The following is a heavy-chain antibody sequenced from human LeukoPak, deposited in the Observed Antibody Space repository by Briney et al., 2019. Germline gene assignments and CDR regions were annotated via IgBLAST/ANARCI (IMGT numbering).Heavy chain of an antibody. Sequence: SETLSLTCTVSGDSISSYYWSWIRQPPGKGLQWIGYIYYSGSTNYNPSLKSRVTISVDTSKNQFSLKLSSVTAADTAVYYCARSAPYSSSSWFDPWGQGTLVTVSS. J-gene: IGHJ5*02. CDR1: GDSISSYY. CDR3: ARSAPYSSSSWFDP. CDR2: IYYSGST. V-gene: IGHV4-59*01. D-gene: IGHD6-6*01.